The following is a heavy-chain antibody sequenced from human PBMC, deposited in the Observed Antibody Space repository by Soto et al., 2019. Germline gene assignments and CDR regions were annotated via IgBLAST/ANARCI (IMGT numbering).Heavy chain of an antibody. CDR3: ARANDFWSGSHYYYGMDV. V-gene: IGHV4-59*01. D-gene: IGHD3-3*01. CDR2: IYYSGST. CDR1: GGAISCYD. J-gene: IGHJ6*02. Sequence: NPPETLSRTCTVSGGAISCYDGSWIRQPPGKGLEWIGCIYYSGSTNYNPSLKSRVTISVDTSKNQFSLKLSSVTAADTAVYYCARANDFWSGSHYYYGMDVWGQGTTVTVSS.